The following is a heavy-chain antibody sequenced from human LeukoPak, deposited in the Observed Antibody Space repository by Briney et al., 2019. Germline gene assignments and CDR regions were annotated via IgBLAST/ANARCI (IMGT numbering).Heavy chain of an antibody. CDR2: IKQDGSEK. Sequence: GGSLRLSCGASGFTFSTYWMSWVRQAPGKGLEWVANIKQDGSEKYYVDSVKGRFTISRDNAKNSLCLQMNSLRAEDTAVYYCARDRHDYTHYFDYWGQGTLVTVSS. D-gene: IGHD4-11*01. J-gene: IGHJ4*02. CDR3: ARDRHDYTHYFDY. V-gene: IGHV3-7*01. CDR1: GFTFSTYW.